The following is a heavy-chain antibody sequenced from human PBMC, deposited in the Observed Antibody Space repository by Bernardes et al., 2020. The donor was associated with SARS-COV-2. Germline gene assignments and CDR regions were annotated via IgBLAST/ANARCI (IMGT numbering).Heavy chain of an antibody. CDR2: INDSGST. CDR1: SGSFSGYY. V-gene: IGHV4-34*01. D-gene: IGHD2-15*01. J-gene: IGHJ2*01. CDR3: ARGSAAVVSHFMLLFANWYFDL. Sequence: EPLSLTCAVYSGSFSGYYWSWIRQTPGKGLEWIGEINDSGSTKYNPALKSRVTISVDPSKNQFSLKLNSVTAADTAVYYCARGSAAVVSHFMLLFANWYFDLWGRGTLVTVSS.